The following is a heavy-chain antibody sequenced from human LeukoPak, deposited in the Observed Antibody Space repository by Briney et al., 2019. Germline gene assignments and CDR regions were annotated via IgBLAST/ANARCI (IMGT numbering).Heavy chain of an antibody. V-gene: IGHV3-23*01. CDR3: AKHLVDGYSYFDY. CDR1: GFTFSDYY. J-gene: IGHJ4*02. D-gene: IGHD5-24*01. Sequence: PGGSLRLSCAASGFTFSDYYMSWIRQAPGKGLEWVSVISGSGGSTYYADSVKGRFTISRDNSKNTLYLQMNSLRAEDTAVYYCAKHLVDGYSYFDYWGQGTLVTVSS. CDR2: ISGSGGST.